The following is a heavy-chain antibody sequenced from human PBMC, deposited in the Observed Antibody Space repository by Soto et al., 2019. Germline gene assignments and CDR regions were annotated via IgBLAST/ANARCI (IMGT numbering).Heavy chain of an antibody. CDR2: ISYDGSNK. J-gene: IGHJ4*02. D-gene: IGHD1-1*01. CDR1: GFTFSSYA. V-gene: IGHV3-30-3*01. CDR3: ARVLAGTVYFEY. Sequence: GGSLRLSCAASGFTFSSYAMHWVRQAPGKGLEWVAVISYDGSNKYYADSVKGRFTISRDNSKNTLYLQMNSLRAEDTAVYYCARVLAGTVYFEYWGQGTLVTVSS.